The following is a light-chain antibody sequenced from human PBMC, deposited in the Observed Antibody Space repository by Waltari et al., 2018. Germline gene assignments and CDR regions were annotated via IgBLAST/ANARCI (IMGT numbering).Light chain of an antibody. V-gene: IGLV2-14*01. J-gene: IGLJ1*01. Sequence: QSALTQPPSVSGAPGQSIPISCTGTSVDVGGKNYFSWYQQHPGKAPKLMIYDVTKRPSGVSNRFSGSKSGNTASLTISGLQAEDEADYYCSSYTSSSTFVFGTGTKVTVL. CDR2: DVT. CDR3: SSYTSSSTFV. CDR1: SVDVGGKNY.